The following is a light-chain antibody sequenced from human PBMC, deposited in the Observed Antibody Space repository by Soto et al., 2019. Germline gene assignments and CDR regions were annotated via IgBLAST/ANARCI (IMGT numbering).Light chain of an antibody. J-gene: IGLJ2*01. CDR2: EVS. Sequence: QSALTQPPSASGSPGQAVTISCTGTSSDVGGYNYVSWYQQHPGKAPKLMIYEVSKRPSGVPDRFSGSKSGNTASLTVSGLQAEDEADYYCSSYAGSLVVFGGGTKRTVL. V-gene: IGLV2-8*01. CDR1: SSDVGGYNY. CDR3: SSYAGSLVV.